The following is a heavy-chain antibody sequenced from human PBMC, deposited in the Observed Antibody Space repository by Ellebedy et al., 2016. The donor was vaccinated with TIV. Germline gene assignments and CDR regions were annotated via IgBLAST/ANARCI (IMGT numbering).Heavy chain of an antibody. Sequence: ASVKVSCXASGYTFSRYGISWVRQATGQGLEWMGWMNPNSGNTGHAQKFQGRLTMTRNTSISTAYMELSSLRSEDTAVYYCAISTVTTEMDYWGQGTLVTVSS. V-gene: IGHV1-8*01. D-gene: IGHD4-17*01. CDR1: GYTFSRYG. J-gene: IGHJ4*02. CDR2: MNPNSGNT. CDR3: AISTVTTEMDY.